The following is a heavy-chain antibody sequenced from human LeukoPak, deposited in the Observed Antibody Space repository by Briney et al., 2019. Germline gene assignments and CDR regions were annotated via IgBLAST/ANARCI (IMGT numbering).Heavy chain of an antibody. V-gene: IGHV4-4*02. CDR3: ARSLAKKLDY. CDR1: GGSIRSSNW. J-gene: IGHJ4*02. Sequence: ASETLSLTCAVSGGSIRSSNWWSWVRQSPGKGLEWIGEIYHSGTTNYNPSLKSRVTVSVDKSNNQFSLSLSSVTAADTAVYYCARSLAKKLDYWGQGALVTVSS. CDR2: IYHSGTT.